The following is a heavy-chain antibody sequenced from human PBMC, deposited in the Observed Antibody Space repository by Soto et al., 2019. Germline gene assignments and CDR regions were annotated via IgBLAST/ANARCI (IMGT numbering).Heavy chain of an antibody. CDR1: GGSISSSSYY. CDR3: RVAATPVYYYYYMDV. D-gene: IGHD2-15*01. J-gene: IGHJ6*03. Sequence: SETLSLTCTVSGGSISSSSYYWGWIRQPPGKGLEWIGSIYYSGSTYYNPSLKSRVTISVDTSKNQFSLKLSSVTAADTAVYYCRVAATPVYYYYYMDVWGKGTTVTVSS. V-gene: IGHV4-39*01. CDR2: IYYSGST.